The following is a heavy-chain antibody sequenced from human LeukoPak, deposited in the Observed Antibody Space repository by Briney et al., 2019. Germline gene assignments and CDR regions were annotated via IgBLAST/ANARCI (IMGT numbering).Heavy chain of an antibody. J-gene: IGHJ4*02. D-gene: IGHD1-1*01. Sequence: SETLSLTCTVSGDSITRNTYYWVWVRQPPGKGLEWIGSINYSGRTFYSSSLKSRATISVDTFRNQFSLKVTSVTAADTAVYSCARLSTSDTDGNYFDFWGQGTLVTVS. V-gene: IGHV4-39*01. CDR3: ARLSTSDTDGNYFDF. CDR1: GDSITRNTYY. CDR2: INYSGRT.